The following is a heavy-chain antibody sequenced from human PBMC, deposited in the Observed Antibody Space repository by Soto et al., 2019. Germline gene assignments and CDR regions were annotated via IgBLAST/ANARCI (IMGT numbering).Heavy chain of an antibody. V-gene: IGHV4-34*01. J-gene: IGHJ6*02. CDR1: GESFSGYY. CDR3: ARGKRGSSWYRGETKYYYHGMDV. D-gene: IGHD6-13*01. Sequence: QVQLQQWGAGLLKPSETLSLTCAVSGESFSGYYWTWIRQPPGKGLEWIGEINHSGSTNYNPSLKSRVTISVDTSKNHFSQELSAVTAADTAVYFCARGKRGSSWYRGETKYYYHGMDVWGQGTTVTVSS. CDR2: INHSGST.